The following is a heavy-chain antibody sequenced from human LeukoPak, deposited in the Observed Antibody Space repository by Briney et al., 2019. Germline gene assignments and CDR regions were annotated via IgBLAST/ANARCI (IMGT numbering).Heavy chain of an antibody. J-gene: IGHJ4*02. V-gene: IGHV1-2*02. D-gene: IGHD6-19*01. Sequence: ASVKVSCKASGYTFTAYYMHWVRQAPGQGLEWMGWINCNSGVTKYAQKFQDRVTMTRDTSISTAYMEVSRLTSDDTAVYYCAKTGAGYSSGWSYLYWGQGTLVTVSS. CDR2: INCNSGVT. CDR3: AKTGAGYSSGWSYLY. CDR1: GYTFTAYY.